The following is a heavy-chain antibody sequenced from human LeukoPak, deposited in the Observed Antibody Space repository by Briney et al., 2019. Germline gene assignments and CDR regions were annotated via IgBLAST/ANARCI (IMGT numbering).Heavy chain of an antibody. CDR1: GYTFTSYD. V-gene: IGHV1-8*03. D-gene: IGHD5-18*01. J-gene: IGHJ6*03. Sequence: GASVKVSCKASGYTFTSYDINWVRQATGQGLEWMGWMNPNSGNTGYAQKFQGRVTITRNTSISTAYMELSSLRSEDTAVYYCARDTAMVWGRDYYYYMDVWGKGTTVTVSS. CDR3: ARDTAMVWGRDYYYYMDV. CDR2: MNPNSGNT.